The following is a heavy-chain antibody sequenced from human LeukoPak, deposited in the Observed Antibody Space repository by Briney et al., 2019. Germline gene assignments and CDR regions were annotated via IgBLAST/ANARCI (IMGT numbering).Heavy chain of an antibody. D-gene: IGHD1-26*01. Sequence: PSETLSLTCTVSGGSISGYYWSWIRQSPGKGLEWIAYKYYRGSSNYNPSLKSRVTTSVDMSKNQVSLKLSSMTAADTAVYYCARSAGEWEHFDYWGQGIRVTVSS. V-gene: IGHV4-59*01. CDR2: KYYRGSS. CDR1: GGSISGYY. J-gene: IGHJ4*02. CDR3: ARSAGEWEHFDY.